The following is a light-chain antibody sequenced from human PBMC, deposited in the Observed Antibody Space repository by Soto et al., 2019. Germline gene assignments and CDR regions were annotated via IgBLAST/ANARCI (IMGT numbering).Light chain of an antibody. Sequence: QSALTQPASVSGSPGQSITIPCTGTATDVGAYNYVSWYQQHPGRAPKLIIYAVTDRPSGVADRFSGSKSGDTASLTISGLQAEDEAHYYCSSFTSSTTLLFGGGTKLTVL. CDR2: AVT. CDR1: ATDVGAYNY. CDR3: SSFTSSTTLL. V-gene: IGLV2-14*01. J-gene: IGLJ2*01.